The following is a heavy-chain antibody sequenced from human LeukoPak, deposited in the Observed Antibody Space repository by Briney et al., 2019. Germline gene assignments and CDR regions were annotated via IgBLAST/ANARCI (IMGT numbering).Heavy chain of an antibody. J-gene: IGHJ5*02. D-gene: IGHD6-19*01. Sequence: PSETLSLTFTVSGGSISSGGYYWGWIRQPPGKGPEWIGSIYYSGSTNYNPSLKSRVTISLDTSKNQFSLKLRSVTAADTAVYYCASVTGYSSGWYASGFDPWGQETLVTVSS. V-gene: IGHV4-39*07. CDR3: ASVTGYSSGWYASGFDP. CDR2: IYYSGST. CDR1: GGSISSGGYY.